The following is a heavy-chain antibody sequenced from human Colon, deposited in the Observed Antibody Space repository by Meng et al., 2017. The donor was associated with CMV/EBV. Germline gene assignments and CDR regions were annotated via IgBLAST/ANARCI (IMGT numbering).Heavy chain of an antibody. CDR1: GDSVSGGSYY. CDR3: ARDQPADY. J-gene: IGHJ4*02. V-gene: IGHV4-61*01. CDR2: IYNSLST. Sequence: GSLRLSCTVSGDSVSGGSYYWTWIRQAPGKGLEWIGYIYNSLSTNYNPSLKSRITISVDTSKNQFSLKLTSVTAADTAVYYCARDQPADYWGQGTLVTVSS.